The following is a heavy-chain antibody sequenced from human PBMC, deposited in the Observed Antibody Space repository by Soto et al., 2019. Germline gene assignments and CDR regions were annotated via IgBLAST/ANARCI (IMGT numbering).Heavy chain of an antibody. CDR1: GFTFSGSD. Sequence: GGSLRLSCTAAGFTFSGSDIHWVRQASGKGLEWVGRIRSQPNNYATTYSESVRGRFTFAREDSQNTAYLQMSSLKIEETAIYYCARLFSWTYGMDVWGQGTSVTVSS. J-gene: IGHJ6*02. V-gene: IGHV3-73*01. CDR3: ARLFSWTYGMDV. CDR2: IRSQPNNYAT. D-gene: IGHD3-3*01.